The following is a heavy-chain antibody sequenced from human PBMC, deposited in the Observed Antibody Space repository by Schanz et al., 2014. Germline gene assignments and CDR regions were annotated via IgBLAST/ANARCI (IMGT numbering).Heavy chain of an antibody. CDR3: ARDVVDAAAGGNY. J-gene: IGHJ4*02. CDR1: GYTFSYYY. CDR2: INPNTGGT. V-gene: IGHV1-2*04. D-gene: IGHD6-13*01. Sequence: QVQLVQSGAEVKKPGASVKVSCKASGYTFSYYYIHWVRQAPGQGLEWMGWINPNTGGTNFAQKLQGWVTVTRDTSISTVYMELSSLRSEDTAVYYCARDVVDAAAGGNYWGQGTLVTVSS.